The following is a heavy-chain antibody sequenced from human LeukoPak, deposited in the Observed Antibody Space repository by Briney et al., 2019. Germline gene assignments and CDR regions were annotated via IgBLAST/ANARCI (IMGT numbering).Heavy chain of an antibody. CDR3: ARRSSGSPPYYFGY. Sequence: GGSLRLSCAASRFIFSNYAMHWVRQAPDKGLEWVAVISYDGSNKYYADSVKGRFTISRDNAKNTLYLQMNSLRAEDTAVYYCARRSSGSPPYYFGYWGQGTLVTVSS. J-gene: IGHJ4*02. D-gene: IGHD1-26*01. CDR2: ISYDGSNK. CDR1: RFIFSNYA. V-gene: IGHV3-30-3*01.